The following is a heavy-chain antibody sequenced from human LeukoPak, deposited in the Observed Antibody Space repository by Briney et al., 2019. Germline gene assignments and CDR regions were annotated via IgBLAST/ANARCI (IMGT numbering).Heavy chain of an antibody. J-gene: IGHJ4*02. CDR2: IYHSGGA. D-gene: IGHD3-10*01. CDR3: ARKDEGVDY. CDR1: GASIDSHSW. Sequence: PSGTLSLTCAVSGASIDSHSWWSWVRQPPGKGLEWIGEIYHSGGANYKPSLKSRVTISVDRSKNQFSLKLSSVTAADTAVYYCARKDEGVDYWGQGTLVTVSS. V-gene: IGHV4-4*02.